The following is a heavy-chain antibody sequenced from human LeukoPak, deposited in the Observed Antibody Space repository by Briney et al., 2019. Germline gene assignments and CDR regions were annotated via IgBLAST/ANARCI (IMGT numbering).Heavy chain of an antibody. Sequence: GGSLRLSCAASGFTFSSYGMHWVRQAPGKGLEWVAVISYDGSNKYYADSVKGRFTVSRDNAKNSLHLQMSSLTVDDTAIYYCARVDDSGYLWDFWGQGTLVTVSS. D-gene: IGHD3-22*01. CDR3: ARVDDSGYLWDF. CDR2: ISYDGSNK. J-gene: IGHJ4*02. V-gene: IGHV3-30*03. CDR1: GFTFSSYG.